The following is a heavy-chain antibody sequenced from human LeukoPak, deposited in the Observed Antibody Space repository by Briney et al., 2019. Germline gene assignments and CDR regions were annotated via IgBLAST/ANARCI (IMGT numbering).Heavy chain of an antibody. Sequence: PGGSLRLSCAASGFTFSSYGMHWVRQAPGKGLEWVAVISYDGSNKYYADSVKGRFTISRDNSKNTLYLQMNSLRAEDTAVYYCAKRGSSGWYYFDYRGQGTLVTVSS. CDR2: ISYDGSNK. CDR1: GFTFSSYG. J-gene: IGHJ4*02. D-gene: IGHD6-19*01. V-gene: IGHV3-30*18. CDR3: AKRGSSGWYYFDY.